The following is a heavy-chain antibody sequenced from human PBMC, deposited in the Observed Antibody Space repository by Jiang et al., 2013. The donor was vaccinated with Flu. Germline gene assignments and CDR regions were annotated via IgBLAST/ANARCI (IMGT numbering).Heavy chain of an antibody. CDR2: IIPIFGTS. V-gene: IGHV1-69*01. CDR1: GGTFTSYA. CDR3: ARASRGXARPYYFDY. J-gene: IGHJ4*02. D-gene: IGHD6-6*01. Sequence: GAEVKKPGSSVRVSCKASGGTFTSYAISWVRQAPGQGLEWMGGIIPIFGTSDFAQKFQGRLTITADEHDSTSTAYMELSNLSSEDTAVYYCARASRGXARPYYFDYVGPGNPGHRL.